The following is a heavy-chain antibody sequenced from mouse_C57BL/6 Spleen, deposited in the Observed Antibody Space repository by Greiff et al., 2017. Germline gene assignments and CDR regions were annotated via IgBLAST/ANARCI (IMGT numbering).Heavy chain of an antibody. V-gene: IGHV1-82*01. CDR2: IYPGDRDT. J-gene: IGHJ2*01. CDR3: ARLYFDY. CDR1: GYAFSSSW. Sequence: QVQLQQSGPELVKPGASVKISCKASGYAFSSSWMNWVKQRPGKGLEWIGRIYPGDRDTNYNGKFKGKATLTADKSSSTAYMQLSSLTSEDSAVYFCARLYFDYWGQGTTLTVSS.